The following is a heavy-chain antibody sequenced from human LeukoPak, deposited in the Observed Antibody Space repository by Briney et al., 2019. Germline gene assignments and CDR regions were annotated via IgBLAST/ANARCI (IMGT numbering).Heavy chain of an antibody. V-gene: IGHV1-69*01. J-gene: IGHJ6*03. CDR1: GGTFSSYA. CDR2: IIPIFGTA. D-gene: IGHD2-2*01. CDR3: ARGPLIVPASYYDYYYYMDV. Sequence: ASVKVSCKASGGTFSSYAISWVRQAPGQGLEWMGGIIPIFGTANYAQKFQGRVTITADESTSTAYMELSSLRSEDTAVYYCARGPLIVPASYYDYYYYMDVWGKGTTVTVSS.